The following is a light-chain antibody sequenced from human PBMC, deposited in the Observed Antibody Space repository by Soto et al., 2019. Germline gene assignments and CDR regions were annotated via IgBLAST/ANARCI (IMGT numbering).Light chain of an antibody. CDR2: DAS. CDR3: QQYETFPGT. CDR1: QSVSGW. V-gene: IGKV1-5*01. Sequence: IKMTQSPSPLSASVGDTVTVTCRASQSVSGWLAWYQQKPGEAPKLMIYDASALPRGVPSRFSGSGSGTKFTLTIASLQPDDFATYYCQQYETFPGTFGPGTKVDIK. J-gene: IGKJ1*01.